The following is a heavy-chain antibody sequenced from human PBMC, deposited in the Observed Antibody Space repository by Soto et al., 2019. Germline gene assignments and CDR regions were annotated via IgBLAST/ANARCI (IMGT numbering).Heavy chain of an antibody. CDR3: ASHSSGWYGRFDY. CDR1: GYTFTSYA. Sequence: ASVKVSCKASGYTFTSYAMHWVRQAPGQRLEWMGWINAGNGNTKYSQKFQGRVTITADESTSTAYMELSSLRSEDTAVYYCASHSSGWYGRFDYWGQGTLVTVSS. V-gene: IGHV1-3*01. J-gene: IGHJ4*02. D-gene: IGHD6-19*01. CDR2: INAGNGNT.